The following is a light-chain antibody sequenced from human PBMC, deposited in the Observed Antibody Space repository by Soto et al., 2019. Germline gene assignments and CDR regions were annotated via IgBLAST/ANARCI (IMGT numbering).Light chain of an antibody. CDR1: SSDVGGYNY. CDR3: SSYTSLYV. CDR2: DVS. V-gene: IGLV2-14*01. J-gene: IGLJ1*01. Sequence: QSVLTQPASVSGSPGQSITISCTGTSSDVGGYNYVSWYQQHPGKAPKLMIYDVSNRPSGVSNRFSGSKSGNTASLTFSGLQAEDEADYYCSSYTSLYVFGTGTKVTVL.